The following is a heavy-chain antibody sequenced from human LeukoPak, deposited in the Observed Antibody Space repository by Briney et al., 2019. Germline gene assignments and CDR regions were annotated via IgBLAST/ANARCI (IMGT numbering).Heavy chain of an antibody. V-gene: IGHV4-34*01. CDR2: INHSGST. CDR1: GGSFSGYY. Sequence: SETLSLTCAVYGGSFSGYYWSWIRQPPGKGLEWIGEINHSGSTNYNPSLKGRVTISVDTSKNQFSLKLSSVTAADTAVYYCARGNDILTGYGFDYWGQGTLVTVSS. D-gene: IGHD3-9*01. CDR3: ARGNDILTGYGFDY. J-gene: IGHJ4*02.